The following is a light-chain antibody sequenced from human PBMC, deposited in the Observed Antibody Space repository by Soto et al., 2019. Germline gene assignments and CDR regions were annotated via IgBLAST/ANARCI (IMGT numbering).Light chain of an antibody. J-gene: IGKJ4*01. V-gene: IGKV1-39*01. CDR1: QSIDRY. CDR3: QQGSRTLT. Sequence: DIQLTQSPSYLAPSVCDRATITSRASQSIDRYLNWYQQKPGTDPKLLISGASSLRSGVPSRFSGSGSGTDFTLTINSLQPEDFATYYRQQGSRTLTVGGGTKVDIK. CDR2: GAS.